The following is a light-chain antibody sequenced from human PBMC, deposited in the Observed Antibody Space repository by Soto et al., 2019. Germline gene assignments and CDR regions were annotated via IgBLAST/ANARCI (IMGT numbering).Light chain of an antibody. Sequence: EIVLTQSPGTLSLSPGESATLSCRASQSVSSSSYLAWYQQKPGQAPSLLIYGASSRATGIPDRFSGSGSGTDFTLTIGRLEPEDSAVYYCQEYGSSRTFGHGTKVVIK. V-gene: IGKV3-20*01. J-gene: IGKJ1*01. CDR2: GAS. CDR1: QSVSSSSY. CDR3: QEYGSSRT.